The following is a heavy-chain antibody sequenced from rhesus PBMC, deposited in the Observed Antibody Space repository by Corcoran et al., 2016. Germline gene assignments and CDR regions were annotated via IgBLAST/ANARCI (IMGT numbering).Heavy chain of an antibody. Sequence: QVQLQESGPGLVKPSETLSLTCAVSGGSISSGYYYWSWFRQPPGKVMEWIGYITYRVSTSYNPSFKSRVTISRDTAKNQFSLNLSSLTAADTAVYYCARDFDSSSSGYFDYWGQGVLVTVSS. D-gene: IGHD6-19*01. CDR2: ITYRVST. V-gene: IGHV4-122*02. CDR1: GGSISSGYYY. CDR3: ARDFDSSSSGYFDY. J-gene: IGHJ4*01.